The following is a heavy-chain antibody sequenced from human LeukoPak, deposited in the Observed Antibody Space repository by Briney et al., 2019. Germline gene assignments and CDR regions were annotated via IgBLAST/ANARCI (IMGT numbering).Heavy chain of an antibody. J-gene: IGHJ4*02. CDR3: ARDLVGGDY. CDR1: GFTFSSYW. D-gene: IGHD2-15*01. V-gene: IGHV3-7*01. Sequence: PGGSLRLSCAGSGFTFSSYWMSWVRQAPGKGLEWVANIKQDGSEKYYVNSVKGRFTISRDNAKNSLYLQMNSLRAEDTAVYYCARDLVGGDYWGQGTLVTVSS. CDR2: IKQDGSEK.